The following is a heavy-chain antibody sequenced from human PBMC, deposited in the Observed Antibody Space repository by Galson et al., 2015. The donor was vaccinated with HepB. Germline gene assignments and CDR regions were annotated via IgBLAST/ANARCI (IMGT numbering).Heavy chain of an antibody. V-gene: IGHV3-21*01. CDR2: ISSSSSYI. Sequence: SLRLSCAASGFTFSSYSMNWVRQAPGKGLEWVSSISSSSSYIYYADSVKGRFTISRDNAKNSLYLQMNSLRAEDTAVYYCARDLGNYDFWGGNIDGGVYWGQGTLVTVSS. CDR1: GFTFSSYS. CDR3: ARDLGNYDFWGGNIDGGVY. D-gene: IGHD3-3*01. J-gene: IGHJ4*02.